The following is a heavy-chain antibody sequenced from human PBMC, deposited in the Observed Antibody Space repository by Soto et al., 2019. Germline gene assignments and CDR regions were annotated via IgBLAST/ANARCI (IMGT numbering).Heavy chain of an antibody. CDR1: GYSFTMYL. CDR3: ARWESGSYYSYYFYGMGV. CDR2: VDPSDYYT. V-gene: IGHV5-10-1*01. D-gene: IGHD1-26*01. Sequence: LKTPLNGTGYSFTMYLIIWAREMPGKGSEWVGRVDPSDYYTNYSPSFQGHVTISADKSISTVYVQWLSVKASDTAMYYCARWESGSYYSYYFYGMGVWGQGTTVTVSS. J-gene: IGHJ6*02.